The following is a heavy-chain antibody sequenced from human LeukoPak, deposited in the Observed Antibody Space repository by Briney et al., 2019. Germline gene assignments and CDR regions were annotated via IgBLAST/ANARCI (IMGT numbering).Heavy chain of an antibody. J-gene: IGHJ6*03. CDR2: ISWNTYDI. Sequence: GGSLRLSCAASGFTFDEYAMHWVRLPPGKGLEWVAGISWNTYDIGYADSVKGRFTISRDNAKNSLYLQMNSLRDEDMALYYCAKGVGTSYYYHMDVWGKGTTVIVSS. V-gene: IGHV3-9*03. CDR1: GFTFDEYA. CDR3: AKGVGTSYYYHMDV. D-gene: IGHD1-26*01.